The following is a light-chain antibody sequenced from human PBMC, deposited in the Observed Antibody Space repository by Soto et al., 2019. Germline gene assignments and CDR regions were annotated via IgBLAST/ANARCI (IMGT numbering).Light chain of an antibody. CDR2: GAS. J-gene: IGKJ3*01. CDR1: QSVSNSL. Sequence: DIVLTQSPGTLSLSPGERATLSCRASQSVSNSLLTWYQQKPGQAPRPLIYGASNRATGVPDRFSGSGSGTEFTLSISRLEPEDFVVYYCQVYDGSLFTFGPGNKVDFK. CDR3: QVYDGSLFT. V-gene: IGKV3-20*01.